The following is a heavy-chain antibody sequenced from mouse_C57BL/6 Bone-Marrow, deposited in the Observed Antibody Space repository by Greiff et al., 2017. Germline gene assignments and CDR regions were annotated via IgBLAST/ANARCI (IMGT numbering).Heavy chain of an antibody. V-gene: IGHV14-4*01. CDR1: GFNIKDDY. J-gene: IGHJ2*01. CDR2: IDPENGDT. Sequence: EVKLVESGAELVRPGASVKLSCTASGFNIKDDYMHWVKQRPEQGLEWIGWIDPENGDTEYASKFTGQATITADTSSNTAYLQLSSLTSEDTAVYYCTTEFFDYWGQGTTLTVSS. CDR3: TTEFFDY.